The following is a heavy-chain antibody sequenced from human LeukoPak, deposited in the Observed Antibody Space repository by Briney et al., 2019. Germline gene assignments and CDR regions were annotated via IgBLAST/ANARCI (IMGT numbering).Heavy chain of an antibody. CDR2: IYYSGST. Sequence: PSETLSLTCTVSGGSISSYYWSWIRQPPGKGLEWIGYIYYSGSTNFNPSLKSGVTISVDTSKNQFSLKLSSVTAADTAVYYCARDLMRRGMDVWGQGTTVTVSS. CDR1: GGSISSYY. V-gene: IGHV4-59*01. CDR3: ARDLMRRGMDV. D-gene: IGHD3-16*01. J-gene: IGHJ6*02.